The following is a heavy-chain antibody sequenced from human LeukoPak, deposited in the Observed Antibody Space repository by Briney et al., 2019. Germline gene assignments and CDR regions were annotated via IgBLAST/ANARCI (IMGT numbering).Heavy chain of an antibody. Sequence: GGSLRLSCAASGFTFSSYVMHWVRQAPGKGLEWVAMISYDGSNEYYADSVKGRFTISRDNSKNTLYLQMNSLRAADTAVYYCARDKGPSYVSSFDYWGQGTLVTVSS. D-gene: IGHD3-16*01. CDR3: ARDKGPSYVSSFDY. CDR2: ISYDGSNE. V-gene: IGHV3-30*04. J-gene: IGHJ4*02. CDR1: GFTFSSYV.